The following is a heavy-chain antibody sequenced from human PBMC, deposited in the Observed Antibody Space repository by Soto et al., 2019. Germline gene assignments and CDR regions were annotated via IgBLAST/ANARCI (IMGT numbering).Heavy chain of an antibody. CDR1: GFTFSSYA. V-gene: IGHV3-23*01. CDR3: ARTYYDFWSYYYYMDV. Sequence: GGSLRLSCAASGFTFSSYAMSWVRQAPGKGLEWVSAISGSGGSTYYADSVKGRFTISRDNSKNTLYLQMNSLRAEDTAVYYCARTYYDFWSYYYYMDVWGKGTTVTVSS. CDR2: ISGSGGST. J-gene: IGHJ6*03. D-gene: IGHD3-3*01.